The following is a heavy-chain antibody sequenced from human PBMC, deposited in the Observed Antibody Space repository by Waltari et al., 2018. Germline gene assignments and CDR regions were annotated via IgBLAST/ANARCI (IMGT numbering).Heavy chain of an antibody. CDR1: GFTFSNYS. CDR3: ARSSIAVAGTTYYYGMDV. D-gene: IGHD6-19*01. CDR2: ISSSSNTI. J-gene: IGHJ6*02. Sequence: EVQLLESGGGLIQPGGSLRLSCAASGFTFSNYSMNWVRQAPGTGLEWVSYISSSSNTIYYADSVKGRFTISRDNAKNSLYLQMNSLRAEDTAVYYCARSSIAVAGTTYYYGMDVWGQGTTVTVSS. V-gene: IGHV3-48*01.